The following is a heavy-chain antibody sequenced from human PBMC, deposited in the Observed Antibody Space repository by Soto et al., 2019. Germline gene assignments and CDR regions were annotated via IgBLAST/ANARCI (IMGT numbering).Heavy chain of an antibody. Sequence: QVQLVESGGGVVQPGRSLRLSCAASGFTFSIYAMHWVRQAPGKGLEWVAVISYDGSNKYYADSVKGRFTISRDNSKNSVYLPMNTLRAEDSAVYYCAREYSDGWFDPWCQGTLVTVSS. CDR2: ISYDGSNK. CDR3: AREYSDGWFDP. D-gene: IGHD2-21*01. J-gene: IGHJ5*02. V-gene: IGHV3-30-3*01. CDR1: GFTFSIYA.